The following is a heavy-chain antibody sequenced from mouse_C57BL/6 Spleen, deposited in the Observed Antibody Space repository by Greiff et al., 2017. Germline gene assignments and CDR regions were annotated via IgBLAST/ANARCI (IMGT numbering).Heavy chain of an antibody. CDR2: IDPSDSYT. D-gene: IGHD3-2*02. V-gene: IGHV1-69*01. J-gene: IGHJ3*01. Sequence: QVQLKQPGAELVMPGASVKLSCKASGYTFTSYWMHWVKQRPGQGLEWIGEIDPSDSYTNYNQKFKGKSTLTVDKSSSTAYMQLSSLTSEDSAVYYCASSSGGFAYWGQGTLVTVSA. CDR1: GYTFTSYW. CDR3: ASSSGGFAY.